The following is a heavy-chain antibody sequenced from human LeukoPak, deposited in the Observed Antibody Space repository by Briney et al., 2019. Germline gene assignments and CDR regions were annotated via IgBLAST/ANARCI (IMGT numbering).Heavy chain of an antibody. J-gene: IGHJ4*02. CDR3: ARPPSVYSSSILFDY. Sequence: GGSLRLSCAASGFTFSTYWMHWVRQAPGKGLVWVSRINTDGSSTTYADSVKGRFTISRDNAKNTLYLQMNSLRAEDTAVYYCARPPSVYSSSILFDYWGQGTLVTVSS. CDR1: GFTFSTYW. D-gene: IGHD6-6*01. CDR2: INTDGSST. V-gene: IGHV3-74*01.